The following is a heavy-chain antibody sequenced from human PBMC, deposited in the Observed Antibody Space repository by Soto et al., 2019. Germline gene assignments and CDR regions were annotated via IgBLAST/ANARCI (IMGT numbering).Heavy chain of an antibody. CDR1: GFTFSNYW. Sequence: GGSLRLSCAASGFTFSNYWMHWVRQTPGKGLVWVSRINGDGSATNYADSVKGRFTISRDNAKNTLYLQMNSLGAADTAMYFCTRAERFPRSWFDPWGQGTQVTVSS. CDR3: TRAERFPRSWFDP. CDR2: INGDGSAT. J-gene: IGHJ5*02. D-gene: IGHD3-10*01. V-gene: IGHV3-74*01.